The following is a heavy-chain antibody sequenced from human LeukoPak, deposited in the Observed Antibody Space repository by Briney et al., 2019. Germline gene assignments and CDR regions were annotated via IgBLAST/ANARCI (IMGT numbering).Heavy chain of an antibody. Sequence: AASVKVSCKASGYTFTGYYMHWVRQAPGRGLEWMGWINPNSGGTNYAQKFQGRVTMTRDTSISTAYMELSRLRSDDTAVYYCARDLRGYYYDSSGRFDYWGQGTLVTVSS. J-gene: IGHJ4*02. V-gene: IGHV1-2*02. D-gene: IGHD3-22*01. CDR3: ARDLRGYYYDSSGRFDY. CDR2: INPNSGGT. CDR1: GYTFTGYY.